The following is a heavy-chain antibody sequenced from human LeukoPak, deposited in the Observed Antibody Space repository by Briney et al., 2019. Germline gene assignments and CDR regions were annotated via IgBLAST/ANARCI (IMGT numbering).Heavy chain of an antibody. V-gene: IGHV4-34*01. CDR1: GGSFSGYQ. D-gene: IGHD6-13*01. J-gene: IGHJ4*02. Sequence: SETLSLTCAVYGGSFSGYQWSWIRQPPGKGLEWIGEINHSGSTNYNPSLKSRVTISVDTSKNQFSLKLSSVTAADTAVYYCARGEDSSSWYRFGYWGQGTLVTVSS. CDR2: INHSGST. CDR3: ARGEDSSSWYRFGY.